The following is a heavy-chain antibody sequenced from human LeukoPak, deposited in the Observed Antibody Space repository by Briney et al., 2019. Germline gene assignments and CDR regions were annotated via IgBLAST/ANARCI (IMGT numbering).Heavy chain of an antibody. CDR1: GYTFTTHY. CDR2: ISAYNGNT. CDR3: ARAPVAVAGAAVWY. D-gene: IGHD6-19*01. J-gene: IGHJ4*02. V-gene: IGHV1-18*04. Sequence: ASVKVSCKASGYTFTTHYIHWVRQAPGQGLEWMGWISAYNGNTNYAQKLQGRVTMTTDTSTSTAYMEVRSLRSDDTAVYYYARAPVAVAGAAVWYWGQGTLVTVSS.